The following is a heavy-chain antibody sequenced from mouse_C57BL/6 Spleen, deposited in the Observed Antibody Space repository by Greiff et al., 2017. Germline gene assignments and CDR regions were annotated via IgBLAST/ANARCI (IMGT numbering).Heavy chain of an antibody. J-gene: IGHJ4*01. D-gene: IGHD2-4*01. CDR3: ARGTYDYDVLMDY. V-gene: IGHV1-4*01. CDR2: INPSSGYT. CDR1: GYTFTSYT. Sequence: VQLQQSGAELARPGASVKMSCKASGYTFTSYTMHWVKQRPGQGLEWIGYINPSSGYTKYNQKFKDKATLTADKSSSTAYMQLSSLTSEDSAVYYCARGTYDYDVLMDYWGQGTSVTVSS.